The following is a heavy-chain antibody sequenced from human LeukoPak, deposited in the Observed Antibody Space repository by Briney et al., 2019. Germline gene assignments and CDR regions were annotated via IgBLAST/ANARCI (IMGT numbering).Heavy chain of an antibody. CDR1: GFTFSSYG. D-gene: IGHD3-10*01. CDR2: ISGSGTDT. Sequence: GGSLRLSCAASGFTFSSYGMTWVRQAPGKGLEWVSAISGSGTDTYYADFVRGRFTISRDNSKNTLYLQMNSLRAEDTAVYYCAKDREYFDSGSPPNWFDPWGQGTLVTVSS. V-gene: IGHV3-23*01. J-gene: IGHJ5*02. CDR3: AKDREYFDSGSPPNWFDP.